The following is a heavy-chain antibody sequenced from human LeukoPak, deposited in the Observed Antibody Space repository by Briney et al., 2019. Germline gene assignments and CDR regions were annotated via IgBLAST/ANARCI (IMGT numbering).Heavy chain of an antibody. CDR3: AREAPAPITMIVVVRNGWYFDL. CDR2: IYTSGST. D-gene: IGHD3-22*01. J-gene: IGHJ2*01. CDR1: GVSITSSSYY. V-gene: IGHV4-61*02. Sequence: SETLSLTCTVSGVSITSSSYYWSWIRQPAGTGLEWIGRIYTSGSTNYNPSLKSRVTMSVDTSKNQFSLKLSSVTAADTAVYYCAREAPAPITMIVVVRNGWYFDLWGRGTLVTVSS.